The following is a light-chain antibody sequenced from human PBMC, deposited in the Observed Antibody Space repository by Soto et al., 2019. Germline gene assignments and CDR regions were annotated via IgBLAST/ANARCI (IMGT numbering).Light chain of an antibody. CDR1: QTISSD. CDR2: AAS. J-gene: IGKJ1*01. V-gene: IGKV1-39*01. CDR3: QQSYSTPRT. Sequence: DIPMTQSPSSLSASVGDRITITCRASQTISSDLNWYQQKPGKAPKLLIYAASSLQRGVPSRFSGSGSGTDFTLTISSLQPEDFATYYCQQSYSTPRTFGQGTKVEIK.